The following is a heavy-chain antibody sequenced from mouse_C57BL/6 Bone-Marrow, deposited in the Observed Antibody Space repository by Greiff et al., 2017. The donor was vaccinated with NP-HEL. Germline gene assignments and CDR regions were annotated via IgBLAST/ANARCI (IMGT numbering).Heavy chain of an antibody. CDR3: AREGYYYTYFDY. CDR1: GYTFTSYW. V-gene: IGHV1-69*01. D-gene: IGHD1-1*01. Sequence: QVQLQQPGAELVMPGASVTLSCKASGYTFTSYWMHWVKQRPGQGLEWIGEIDPSDSYTNYNQKFKGKSKLTVDKSSSTAYMQLSSLTSEDSSVYYCAREGYYYTYFDYWGQGTTLTGSS. J-gene: IGHJ2*01. CDR2: IDPSDSYT.